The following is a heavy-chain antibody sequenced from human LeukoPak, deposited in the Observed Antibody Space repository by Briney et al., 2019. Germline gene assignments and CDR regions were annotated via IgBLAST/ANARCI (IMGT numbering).Heavy chain of an antibody. J-gene: IGHJ5*02. CDR2: IWYDGSNK. D-gene: IGHD2-2*01. CDR1: GLSFSSYG. V-gene: IGHV3-33*01. CDR3: ARESQLLRGNWFDP. Sequence: GRSLRLSCAASGLSFSSYGMHWGRQAPGKGLEWVAVIWYDGSNKYYADSVKGRFTISRDNSKNTLYLQRNSLGRDSRAVYYCARESQLLRGNWFDPWGQGTLVTVSS.